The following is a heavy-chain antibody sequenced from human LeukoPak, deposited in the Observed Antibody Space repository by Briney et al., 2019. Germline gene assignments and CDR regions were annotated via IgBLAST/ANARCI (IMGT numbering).Heavy chain of an antibody. CDR3: ARSPTYDFWSGYYTGLASYYMDV. Sequence: PGGSLRLSCAASGFTFSSYGMHWVRQAPGKGLEWVAFIRYDGSNKYYADSVKGRFTISRDNSKNTLYLQMGSLRAEDMAVYYCARSPTYDFWSGYYTGLASYYMDVWGKGTTVTVSS. CDR2: IRYDGSNK. CDR1: GFTFSSYG. J-gene: IGHJ6*03. V-gene: IGHV3-30*02. D-gene: IGHD3-3*01.